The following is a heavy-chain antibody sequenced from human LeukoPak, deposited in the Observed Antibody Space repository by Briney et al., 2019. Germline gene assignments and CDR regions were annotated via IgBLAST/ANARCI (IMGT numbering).Heavy chain of an antibody. Sequence: GGSLRLSCAASGFTFSSYGMHWVRQAPGKGLEWVAVISYDGSNKYYADSVKGRFTISRDNSKNTLYLQMNSLRAEDTAVYYCAKGSGSKYDFWSGYYGGNYFDYWGQGTLVTVSS. CDR3: AKGSGSKYDFWSGYYGGNYFDY. CDR2: ISYDGSNK. CDR1: GFTFSSYG. D-gene: IGHD3-3*01. J-gene: IGHJ4*02. V-gene: IGHV3-30*18.